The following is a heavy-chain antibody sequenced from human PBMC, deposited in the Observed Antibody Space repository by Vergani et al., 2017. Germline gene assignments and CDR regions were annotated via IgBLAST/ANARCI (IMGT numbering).Heavy chain of an antibody. D-gene: IGHD3-22*01. CDR2: IYYSGST. J-gene: IGHJ5*02. CDR3: ASHGNYEERSGYYYVGWFDP. V-gene: IGHV4-31*03. CDR1: GGSISRGGYY. Sequence: QVQLQESGPGLVKPSQTLSLTCTVSGGSISRGGYYWRWLRQPPGKGLEWIGYIYYSGSTYSNPSLKSRVTISVDTSKNQFSLKLSSVTAADTAVYYCASHGNYEERSGYYYVGWFDPGGQGARVTVSS.